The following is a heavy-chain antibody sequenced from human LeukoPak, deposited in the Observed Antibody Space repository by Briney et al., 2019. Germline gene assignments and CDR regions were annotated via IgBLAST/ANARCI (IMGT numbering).Heavy chain of an antibody. CDR2: IYYSGTT. D-gene: IGHD3-22*01. Sequence: SETLSLTCTVSGGSISSGGYYRSWIRQHPGNGLEWLGYIYYSGTTYYNPSLKGRVTISVDTSKNQFSLKLSSVTAADTAVYYCARFGLYYYDSSGYYHHDYWGQGTLVTVSS. V-gene: IGHV4-31*03. CDR1: GGSISSGGYY. CDR3: ARFGLYYYDSSGYYHHDY. J-gene: IGHJ4*02.